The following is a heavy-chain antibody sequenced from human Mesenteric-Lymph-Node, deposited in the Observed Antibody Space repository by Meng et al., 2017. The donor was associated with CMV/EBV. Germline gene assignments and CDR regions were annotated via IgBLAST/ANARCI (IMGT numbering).Heavy chain of an antibody. V-gene: IGHV3-33*03. CDR3: AASKSGSYYYYYGMDV. D-gene: IGHD1-26*01. CDR1: GFSFSRYG. CDR2: IWHDGSNK. J-gene: IGHJ6*02. Sequence: GESLKISRIASGFSFSRYGLHWVRQAPGKGLEWVAGIWHDGSNKYYADSVKGRFTISRDNSKNTLYLEMNSLRVEDTAVYPCAASKSGSYYYYYGMDVWGQGTTVTVSS.